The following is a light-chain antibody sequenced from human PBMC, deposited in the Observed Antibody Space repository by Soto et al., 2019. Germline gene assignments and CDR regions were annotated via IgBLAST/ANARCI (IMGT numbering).Light chain of an antibody. CDR1: NIGRKS. V-gene: IGLV3-21*01. CDR3: QVWDTGSDHVV. CDR2: YDS. Sequence: SYELTQPPSVSVAPGKTASLTCGGDNIGRKSVHWYQQKPGLAPVLVISYDSDRPSGIPERFSGSNSGITATLTISRVAAVDEAYYYCQVWDTGSDHVVFGGGTKLTVL. J-gene: IGLJ3*02.